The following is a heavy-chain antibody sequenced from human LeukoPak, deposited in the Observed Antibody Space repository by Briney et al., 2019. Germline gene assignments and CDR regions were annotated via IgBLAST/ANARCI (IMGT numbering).Heavy chain of an antibody. V-gene: IGHV3-74*01. D-gene: IGHD4-17*01. CDR2: INSDGSSI. CDR1: GFTFSSYW. Sequence: PGGSLRLFCAASGFTFSSYWMHWVRQAPGKGLVWVSRINSDGSSITYADSVKGRFAISRDDAKNTLYLQMNSLRVEDTAVYYCARESYGDYHIDYWGQGTLVTVSS. J-gene: IGHJ4*02. CDR3: ARESYGDYHIDY.